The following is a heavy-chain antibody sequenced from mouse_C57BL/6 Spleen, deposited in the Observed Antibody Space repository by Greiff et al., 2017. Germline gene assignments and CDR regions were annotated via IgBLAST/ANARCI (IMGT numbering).Heavy chain of an antibody. D-gene: IGHD3-1*01. Sequence: EVKLMESGPGLVKPSQSLSLTCSVTGYSITSGYYWNWIRQFPGNKLEWMGYISYDGSNNYNPSLKNRISITRDTSKNQFFLKLNSVTTEDTATYYCARKGYLFDYWGQGTTLTVSS. CDR2: ISYDGSN. CDR3: ARKGYLFDY. J-gene: IGHJ2*01. V-gene: IGHV3-6*01. CDR1: GYSITSGYY.